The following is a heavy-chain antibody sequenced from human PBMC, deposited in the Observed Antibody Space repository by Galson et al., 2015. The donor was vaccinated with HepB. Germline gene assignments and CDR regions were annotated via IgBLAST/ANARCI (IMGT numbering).Heavy chain of an antibody. V-gene: IGHV3-74*01. Sequence: SLRLSCAASGFTVSSYWMHWVRQAPGKGLVWVSRINSDGSSTSYADSVKGRFTISRDNAKNTLYLQMNSLRAEDTAVYYCARAKMATIRVLWYFDLWGRGTLVTVSS. CDR1: GFTVSSYW. CDR2: INSDGSST. D-gene: IGHD5-24*01. CDR3: ARAKMATIRVLWYFDL. J-gene: IGHJ2*01.